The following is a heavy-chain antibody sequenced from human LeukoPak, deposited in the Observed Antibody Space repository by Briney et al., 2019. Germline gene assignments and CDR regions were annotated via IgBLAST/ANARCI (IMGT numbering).Heavy chain of an antibody. Sequence: GGSLRVSCAAPGFTFSNSAMNWVRQVPGKGLEWVSSIDYDSSHIYYAASVRGRFTISRDNARNSVYLQMNSLRVEDTAVYYCARDPLRYLRVGHYDYWGQGTLVAVSS. V-gene: IGHV3-21*01. CDR1: GFTFSNSA. J-gene: IGHJ4*02. CDR2: IDYDSSHI. D-gene: IGHD3-9*01. CDR3: ARDPLRYLRVGHYDY.